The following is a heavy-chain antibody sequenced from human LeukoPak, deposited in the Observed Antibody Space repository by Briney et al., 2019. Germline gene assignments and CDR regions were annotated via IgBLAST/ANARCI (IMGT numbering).Heavy chain of an antibody. Sequence: SETLSLTCAVYGGSFSGYFWSWIRQPPGKGLEWIGEINLGGSTNYNPSLKSRVTISVDTSENQFSLKLSSVTAADTAVYFCARGGDYGNYGVDYWGQGTLVTVSS. CDR1: GGSFSGYF. V-gene: IGHV4-34*01. CDR2: INLGGST. J-gene: IGHJ4*02. CDR3: ARGGDYGNYGVDY. D-gene: IGHD4-11*01.